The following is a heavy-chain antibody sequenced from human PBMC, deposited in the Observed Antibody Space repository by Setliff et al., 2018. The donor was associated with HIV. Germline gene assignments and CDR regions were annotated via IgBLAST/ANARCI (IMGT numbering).Heavy chain of an antibody. CDR3: ASKGRDVYTLEAPG. V-gene: IGHV3-15*01. CDR2: IKSKTDGETT. D-gene: IGHD3-3*01. CDR1: GFTFSDAW. J-gene: IGHJ4*02. Sequence: NPGGSLRLSCAVSGFTFSDAWMSWVRQAPGKGLEWLAHIKSKTDGETTNYAAPVKGRFTISRDDSKNTVYLQMNSLKPEDTAVYYCASKGRDVYTLEAPGWGQGTLVTVS.